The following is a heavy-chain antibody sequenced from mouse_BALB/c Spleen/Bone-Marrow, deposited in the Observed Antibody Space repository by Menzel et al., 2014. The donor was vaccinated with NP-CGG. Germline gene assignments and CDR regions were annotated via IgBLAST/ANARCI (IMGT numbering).Heavy chain of an antibody. V-gene: IGHV3-5*02. CDR3: ARGAMITTGYFDY. CDR1: GISITTGNYR. J-gene: IGHJ2*01. Sequence: EVQLVESGPGLVKPSQPVSLTCTVTGISITTGNYRWSWLRQFPGNKLEWIGYIYYSGTITYNPSLTSRTTITRDTSKNQFSLEMNSLTAEDTATYYCARGAMITTGYFDYWGQGTTLTVSS. CDR2: IYYSGTI. D-gene: IGHD2-4*01.